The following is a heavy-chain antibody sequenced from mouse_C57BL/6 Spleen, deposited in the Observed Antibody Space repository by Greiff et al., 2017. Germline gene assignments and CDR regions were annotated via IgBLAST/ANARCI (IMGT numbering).Heavy chain of an antibody. CDR3: AREDSDWYFGG. D-gene: IGHD3-3*01. Sequence: EVQLVEPGGGLVKPGGSLKLSCAASGFTFSSYAMSWVRQTPEKRLGWVATISDGGSYTYYQDNVKGRFTISRDNAKNNLYLQMSHRKSEDTAMYYCAREDSDWYFGGWGTGTTVTVS. CDR1: GFTFSSYA. V-gene: IGHV5-4*01. J-gene: IGHJ1*03. CDR2: ISDGGSYT.